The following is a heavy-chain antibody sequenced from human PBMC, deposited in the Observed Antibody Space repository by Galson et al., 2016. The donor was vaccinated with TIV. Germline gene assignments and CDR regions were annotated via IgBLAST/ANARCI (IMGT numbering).Heavy chain of an antibody. Sequence: SLRLSCAASGFTFSIYAMHWVRQAPGKGLAWVGLISYDGSNKWYADSVKGRFTISREHSKNTLYLPMNSLRAEDTAVYYCAHVVPHNGDYVEWRGRVSGYYGMDVWGQGTTVTVSS. D-gene: IGHD4-17*01. CDR1: GFTFSIYA. CDR3: AHVVPHNGDYVEWRGRVSGYYGMDV. CDR2: ISYDGSNK. V-gene: IGHV3-30*03. J-gene: IGHJ6*02.